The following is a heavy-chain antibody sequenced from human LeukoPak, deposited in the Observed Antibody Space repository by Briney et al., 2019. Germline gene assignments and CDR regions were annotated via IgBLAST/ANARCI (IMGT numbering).Heavy chain of an antibody. D-gene: IGHD1-26*01. V-gene: IGHV3-48*01. J-gene: IGHJ6*03. CDR3: AIIFSGTYYGTMDV. Sequence: PGGSLRLSCEVTGFTLRTYSMNWVRQAPGKELEWVSYISSSSNTIYYADSVKGRFTISRDNDKKSLYLQMLSLRAEDSAVYYCAIIFSGTYYGTMDVWGRGTTVTVSS. CDR1: GFTLRTYS. CDR2: ISSSSNTI.